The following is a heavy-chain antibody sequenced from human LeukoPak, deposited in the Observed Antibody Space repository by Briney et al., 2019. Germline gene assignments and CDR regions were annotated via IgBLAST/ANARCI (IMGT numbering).Heavy chain of an antibody. V-gene: IGHV3-13*01. D-gene: IGHD3-10*01. CDR3: ARGRGVISNYYFDS. Sequence: GGSLRLSCAASGFTLSTYDMHWVRQPPGKGLEWVSGITTAGDTFYPPSVKGRFTISRENAKNSLYLQMNSLRVGDTAVYYCARGRGVISNYYFDSWGQGTLVTVSS. CDR1: GFTLSTYD. J-gene: IGHJ4*02. CDR2: ITTAGDT.